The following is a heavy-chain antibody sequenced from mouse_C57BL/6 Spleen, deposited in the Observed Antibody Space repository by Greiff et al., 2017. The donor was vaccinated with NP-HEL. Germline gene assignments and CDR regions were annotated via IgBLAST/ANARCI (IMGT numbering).Heavy chain of an antibody. D-gene: IGHD2-4*01. CDR3: AVNGGDYDGAFAY. V-gene: IGHV1-69*01. CDR2: IDPSDSYT. Sequence: QVQLKQPGAELVMPGASVKLSCKASGYTFTSYWMHWVKQRPGQGLEWIGEIDPSDSYTNYNQKFKGKSTLTVEQSSSTAYMQRSSLTSEDSAVYYWAVNGGDYDGAFAYWGQGTLVTVSA. CDR1: GYTFTSYW. J-gene: IGHJ3*01.